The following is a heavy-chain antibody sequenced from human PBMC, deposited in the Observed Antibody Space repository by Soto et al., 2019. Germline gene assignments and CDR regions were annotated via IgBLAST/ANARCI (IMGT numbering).Heavy chain of an antibody. V-gene: IGHV3-30-3*01. J-gene: IGHJ3*01. D-gene: IGHD4-4*01. CDR2: ISYDGS. Sequence: QVHLVESGGGVVQPGRSLRLSCAASGFKFSVYALHWVRQAPGKGLEWLATISYDGSYYGESVRGRITISRDNSKNTLFLEMNTLRPEDTGVYYCARERLQDDALDFWGQGTMVTVSS. CDR1: GFKFSVYA. CDR3: ARERLQDDALDF.